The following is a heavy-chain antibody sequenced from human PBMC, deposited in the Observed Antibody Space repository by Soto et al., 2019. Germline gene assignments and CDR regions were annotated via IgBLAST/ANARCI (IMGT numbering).Heavy chain of an antibody. CDR1: GFTLSDHY. CDR3: TVVTPRTDFDY. Sequence: EVQLVESGGDLVQPGGSLRLSCAASGFTLSDHYMDWVRQAPGKGLEWVGRTRNKANSYTTEYAASVKGRFTISRXDSTTSLYLQMNSLKTEDTAVYYCTVVTPRTDFDYWGQGTLVTVSS. CDR2: TRNKANSYTT. V-gene: IGHV3-72*01. D-gene: IGHD2-21*02. J-gene: IGHJ4*02.